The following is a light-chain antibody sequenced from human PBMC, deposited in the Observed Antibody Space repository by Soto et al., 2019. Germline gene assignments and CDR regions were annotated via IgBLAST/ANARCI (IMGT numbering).Light chain of an antibody. CDR2: AAS. V-gene: IGKV1-6*01. Sequence: AIQMTQSPSSLSASVVERVSITCRASQAIRDDLGWYQKKPGKAPKLLIFAASRLERGVPSRFSGSGSGTDFTLTISSLQPEDFATYYCLQYHSSWTFGQGTKVDIK. J-gene: IGKJ1*01. CDR1: QAIRDD. CDR3: LQYHSSWT.